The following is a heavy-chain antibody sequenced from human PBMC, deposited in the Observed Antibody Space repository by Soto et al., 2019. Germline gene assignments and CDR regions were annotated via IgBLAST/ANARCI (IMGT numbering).Heavy chain of an antibody. D-gene: IGHD3-22*01. CDR3: ARQIYYSDTGPNFQYSIDS. V-gene: IGHV5-10-1*01. CDR2: IDPSDSQT. J-gene: IGHJ4*02. CDR1: RYSFARYW. Sequence: GSPKISCKGSRYSFARYWITWGRPKPGKGLEWMGRIDPSDSQTYYSPSFRGHVTISATKSITTVFLQLSSLRASDTAMYYCARQIYYSDTGPNFQYSIDSWGQGTPVTVSS.